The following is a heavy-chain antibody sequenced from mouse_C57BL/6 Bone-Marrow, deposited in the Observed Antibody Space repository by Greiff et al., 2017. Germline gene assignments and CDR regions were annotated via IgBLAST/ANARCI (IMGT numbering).Heavy chain of an antibody. D-gene: IGHD3-2*02. V-gene: IGHV14-4*01. CDR1: GFNIKDDY. J-gene: IGHJ2*01. Sequence: EVQLQQSGAELVRPGASVKLSCTASGFNIKDDYMHWVKQRPEQGLEWIGWIDPENGDTEYASKFQGKATITADTSSNTAYLQLSSLTSADTAVYYCTTDSSGYGYWGQGTTLTVSS. CDR2: IDPENGDT. CDR3: TTDSSGYGY.